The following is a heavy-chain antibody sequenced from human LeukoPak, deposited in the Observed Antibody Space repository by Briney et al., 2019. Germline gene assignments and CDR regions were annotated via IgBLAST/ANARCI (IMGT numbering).Heavy chain of an antibody. CDR1: GFTFVDYG. CDR3: ARDRGSLDY. CDR2: INWNGGST. Sequence: GGSLRVSCAASGFTFVDYGMSLVGQAQANGLQWVSGINWNGGSTGYADSVKGRFTISRDNAKNSLYLQMNSLRAEDTALYYCARDRGSLDYWGQGTLVTVSS. D-gene: IGHD1-26*01. J-gene: IGHJ4*02. V-gene: IGHV3-20*04.